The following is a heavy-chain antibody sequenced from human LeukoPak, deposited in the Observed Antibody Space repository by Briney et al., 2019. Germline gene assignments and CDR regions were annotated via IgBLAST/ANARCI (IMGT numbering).Heavy chain of an antibody. D-gene: IGHD1-26*01. CDR3: ARDTGELPLGY. V-gene: IGHV3-7*05. CDR2: IKQDGSEK. J-gene: IGHJ4*02. Sequence: GGSLRLSCAASGSTFSSYWMSWVRQAPGKGLEWVANIKQDGSEKYYVDSVKGRFTISRDNADNSLSLQMNSLRAEDTALYYCARDTGELPLGYWGQGTLVTVSS. CDR1: GSTFSSYW.